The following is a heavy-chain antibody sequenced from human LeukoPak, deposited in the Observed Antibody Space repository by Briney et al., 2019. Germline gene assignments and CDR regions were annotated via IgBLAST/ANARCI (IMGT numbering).Heavy chain of an antibody. D-gene: IGHD1-1*01. Sequence: GESLEISCQRSGYNFTAYWIGWAPKLPGKGREWVGIIYPGESDTRYRPSFQGQVTITADKSISTAYLQWSSLKAWDTAMDYCARLVGTTLYFDYWGQGTLVTVSS. CDR3: ARLVGTTLYFDY. CDR1: GYNFTAYW. J-gene: IGHJ4*02. CDR2: IYPGESDT. V-gene: IGHV5-51*01.